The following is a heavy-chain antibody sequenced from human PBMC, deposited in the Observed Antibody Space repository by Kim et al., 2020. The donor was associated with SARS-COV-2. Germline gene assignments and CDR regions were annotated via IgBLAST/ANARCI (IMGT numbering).Heavy chain of an antibody. D-gene: IGHD3-22*01. Sequence: SVKVSCKASGGTFSSYAISWVRQAPGQGLEWMGGIIPIFGTANYAQKFQGRVTITADESTSTAYMELSNLRSEDTAVYYCARALPGGSGDDSSGYTLDYWGQGTLVTVSS. CDR1: GGTFSSYA. CDR3: ARALPGGSGDDSSGYTLDY. J-gene: IGHJ4*02. CDR2: IIPIFGTA. V-gene: IGHV1-69*13.